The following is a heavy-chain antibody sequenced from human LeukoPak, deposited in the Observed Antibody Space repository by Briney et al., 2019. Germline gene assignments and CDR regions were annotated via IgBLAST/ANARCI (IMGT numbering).Heavy chain of an antibody. CDR3: ARAYYDSSGYYYPFDY. V-gene: IGHV4-34*01. J-gene: IGHJ4*02. Sequence: PSETLSLTCTVSGGSISSYYWSWIRQPPGKGLEWIGEINHSGSTNYNPSLKSRVTISVDTSKNQFSLKLSSVTAADTAVYYCARAYYDSSGYYYPFDYWGQGTLVTVSS. CDR1: GGSISSYY. D-gene: IGHD3-22*01. CDR2: INHSGST.